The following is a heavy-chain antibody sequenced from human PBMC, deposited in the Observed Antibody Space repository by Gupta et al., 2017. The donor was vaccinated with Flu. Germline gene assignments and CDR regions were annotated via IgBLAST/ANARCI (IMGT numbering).Heavy chain of an antibody. CDR1: GGSISSYY. CDR2: IYYSGST. V-gene: IGHV4-59*01. J-gene: IGHJ4*02. D-gene: IGHD4-17*01. Sequence: QVQLQESGPGLVKPSETLYLTCTVSGGSISSYYWSWIRQPPGRGLEWIGYIYYSGSTNDTPFIKSRVTISVDTSKNQFSLRLSSVTAADTAVYFCAKVLSGQGDYVSGFDYWGQGTLVTVSS. CDR3: AKVLSGQGDYVSGFDY.